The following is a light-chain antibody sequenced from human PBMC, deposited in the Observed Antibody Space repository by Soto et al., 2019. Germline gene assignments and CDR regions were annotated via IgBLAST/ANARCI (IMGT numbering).Light chain of an antibody. CDR1: SSDVGGYKY. J-gene: IGLJ1*01. V-gene: IGLV2-8*01. CDR3: SSDAGINKLGV. Sequence: QSALTQPPSASGSPGQSVTISCTGTSSDVGGYKYVSWYQQHPGKAPKLMIFEVNKRPSGVPDRLSVSKSGITCSLTVSGLQAEDDGGYYCSSDAGINKLGVFGTGTKVTVL. CDR2: EVN.